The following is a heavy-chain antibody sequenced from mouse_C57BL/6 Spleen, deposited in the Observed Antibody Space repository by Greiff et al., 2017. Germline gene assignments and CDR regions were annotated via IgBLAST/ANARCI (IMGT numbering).Heavy chain of an antibody. CDR3: ARHDYDEGYYCDY. CDR2: ISSGGSYT. V-gene: IGHV5-6*01. D-gene: IGHD2-4*01. Sequence: EVKLVESGGDLVKPGGSLKLSCAASGFTFSSYGMSWVRQTPDKRLEWVATISSGGSYTYYPASVQGRFPISSDNTKNTLYLQRSSQKSEDTTMYYCARHDYDEGYYCDYWGQGTTRTVSS. J-gene: IGHJ2*01. CDR1: GFTFSSYG.